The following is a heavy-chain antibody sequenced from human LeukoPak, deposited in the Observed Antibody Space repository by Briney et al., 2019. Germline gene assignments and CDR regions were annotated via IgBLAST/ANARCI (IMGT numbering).Heavy chain of an antibody. CDR1: GFTFSNDW. CDR3: ARWRDDAFDI. CDR2: IKQDGSER. J-gene: IGHJ3*02. V-gene: IGHV3-7*01. D-gene: IGHD5-12*01. Sequence: GGSLRLSCAASGFTFSNDWMSWVRQAPGKGLEWVANIKQDGSERYYVDSVKGRFTISRDNAKNSLYLQMNSLRAEDTAVYYCARWRDDAFDIWGQGTMVTVSS.